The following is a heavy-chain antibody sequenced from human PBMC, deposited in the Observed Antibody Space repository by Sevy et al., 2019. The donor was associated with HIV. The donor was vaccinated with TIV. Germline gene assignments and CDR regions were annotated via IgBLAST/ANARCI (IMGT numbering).Heavy chain of an antibody. V-gene: IGHV1-18*01. J-gene: IGHJ4*02. CDR2: ITPYSGDT. D-gene: IGHD1-26*01. CDR3: ARGRAPDNGRYYFDY. Sequence: ASVKVSCKASGYIFGIYDISWVRQAPGQGLEWMGWITPYSGDTNYAQKLQDRVTITTDTFTRTSYMELSSLTSDDAGVYYCARGRAPDNGRYYFDYWAQGTLVTVSS. CDR1: GYIFGIYD.